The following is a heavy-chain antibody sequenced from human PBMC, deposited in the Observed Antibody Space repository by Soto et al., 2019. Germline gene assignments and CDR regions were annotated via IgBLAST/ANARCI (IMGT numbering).Heavy chain of an antibody. CDR2: ISYDGSNK. CDR1: GFTFSSCA. Sequence: QVQLVESGGGVVQPGRSLRLSCAASGFTFSSCAMHWVRQAPGKGLEWVAVISYDGSNKYYADSVKGRFTISRDNSKNTLYLQMNSLRAEDTAVYYCASWPEYYYYGMDVWGQGTTVTVSS. V-gene: IGHV3-30-3*01. CDR3: ASWPEYYYYGMDV. J-gene: IGHJ6*02.